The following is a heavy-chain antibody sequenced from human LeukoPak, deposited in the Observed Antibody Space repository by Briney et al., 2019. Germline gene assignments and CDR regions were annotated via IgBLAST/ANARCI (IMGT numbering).Heavy chain of an antibody. Sequence: GGSLRLSCAASGFTFSDYYMSWIRQAPGKGLEWVSYISSSGSTIYYADSVKGRFTISRDNAKNSLYLQMNSLRAEDTAVYYCARDRRIVGATIYWFDPWGQGTLVTVSS. V-gene: IGHV3-11*04. CDR2: ISSSGSTI. CDR1: GFTFSDYY. D-gene: IGHD1-26*01. J-gene: IGHJ5*02. CDR3: ARDRRIVGATIYWFDP.